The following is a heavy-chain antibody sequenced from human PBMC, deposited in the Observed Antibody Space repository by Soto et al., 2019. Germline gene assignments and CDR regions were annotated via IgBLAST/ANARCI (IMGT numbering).Heavy chain of an antibody. CDR2: IYYSGST. V-gene: IGHV4-59*01. J-gene: IGHJ4*02. CDR1: GGSISSYY. Sequence: SETLSLTCTVSGGSISSYYWSWIRQPPGKGLEWIGYIYYSGSTNYNPSLKSRVTISVDTSKNQFSLKLSSVTAADTAVYYCARVLSPKPLGYCSSTSCEGPLYYFDYWGQGTLVTVSS. CDR3: ARVLSPKPLGYCSSTSCEGPLYYFDY. D-gene: IGHD2-2*01.